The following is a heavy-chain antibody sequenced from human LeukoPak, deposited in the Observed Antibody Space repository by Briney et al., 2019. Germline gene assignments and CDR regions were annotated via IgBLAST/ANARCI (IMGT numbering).Heavy chain of an antibody. CDR2: IYYDGRN. Sequence: SETLSLTCTVSGGSISSSSHYWGWIRQPPGKGLEWIGSIYYDGRNYYNPSLKNRVTISADTSKNQFSLKLSSVTAADAAVYYCARLSPIWWFYWGQGTLVTVSS. J-gene: IGHJ4*02. V-gene: IGHV4-39*01. D-gene: IGHD2-21*01. CDR1: GGSISSSSHY. CDR3: ARLSPIWWFY.